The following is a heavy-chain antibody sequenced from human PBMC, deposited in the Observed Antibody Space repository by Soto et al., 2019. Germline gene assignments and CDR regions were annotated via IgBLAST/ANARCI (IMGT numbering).Heavy chain of an antibody. V-gene: IGHV4-34*01. CDR1: GGSFSAYY. J-gene: IGHJ4*02. Sequence: QVQLQQWGAGLLKPSETLSLTCAVYGGSFSAYYWTWIRQPPGKGLEWIGEINHSGRTNYNASLKSRVTISVDTSKNQFSLTLNSVTAADTAVYYCARSANPKSGYYYWGQGTLVTVSS. D-gene: IGHD3-3*01. CDR2: INHSGRT. CDR3: ARSANPKSGYYY.